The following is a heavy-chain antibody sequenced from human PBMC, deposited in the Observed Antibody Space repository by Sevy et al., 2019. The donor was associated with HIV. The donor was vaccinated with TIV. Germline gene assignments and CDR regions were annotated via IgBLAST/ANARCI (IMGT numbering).Heavy chain of an antibody. J-gene: IGHJ4*02. Sequence: GESLKISCKASGYSFTSDWIGWVRQMPGEGLEWMGIIYPGDSDTRYSPSFEGQVTISADKSISTAYLHWSSLKASDTAMYYCARRASYCGGDCYFFDYWGQGTLVTVSS. D-gene: IGHD2-21*02. CDR3: ARRASYCGGDCYFFDY. CDR1: GYSFTSDW. CDR2: IYPGDSDT. V-gene: IGHV5-51*01.